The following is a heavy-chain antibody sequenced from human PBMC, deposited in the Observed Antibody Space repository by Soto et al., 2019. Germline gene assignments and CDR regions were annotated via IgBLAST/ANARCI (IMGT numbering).Heavy chain of an antibody. CDR2: IKSKTDGGTS. J-gene: IGHJ6*02. V-gene: IGHV3-15*07. D-gene: IGHD4-4*01. CDR1: GFTFSNAW. Sequence: EVQLVESGGGLVKPGGSLRLSCAASGFTFSNAWMNWVRQAPGKGLEWVGRIKSKTDGGTSDYAAPVKGRFTISRDDSKNTLYLQMNSLKTEDTAVYYCTTQAYPIHDYRYYYYYYGMDVWGQGTTVTVSS. CDR3: TTQAYPIHDYRYYYYYYGMDV.